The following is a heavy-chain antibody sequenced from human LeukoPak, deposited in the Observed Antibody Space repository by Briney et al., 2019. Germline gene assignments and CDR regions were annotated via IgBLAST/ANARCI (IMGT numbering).Heavy chain of an antibody. CDR2: IYYSGST. D-gene: IGHD2-21*02. CDR1: GGSISSYY. Sequence: PSETLSLTCTVSGGSISSYYWNWIRQPPGKGLEWIGYIYYSGSTNYNPSLKSRVTISVDTSKNQFSLKLSSVTAADTAVYYCARQGGGDYSYYFYYGLDVWSQGTTVTVSS. CDR3: ARQGGGDYSYYFYYGLDV. V-gene: IGHV4-59*08. J-gene: IGHJ6*02.